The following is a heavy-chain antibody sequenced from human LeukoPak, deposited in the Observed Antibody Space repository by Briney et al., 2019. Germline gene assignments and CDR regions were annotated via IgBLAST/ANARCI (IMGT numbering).Heavy chain of an antibody. CDR2: TSSNGGNT. CDR3: VKDPSYNIAAAKPWFDP. J-gene: IGHJ5*02. D-gene: IGHD6-13*01. V-gene: IGHV3-64D*06. Sequence: GGSLRLSCSASGFTFSSYAMHWVRQAPGKGLEYVSATSSNGGNTYYADSGKGRFAISRDNSKNTLYLQMSSLRAEDTAVYYCVKDPSYNIAAAKPWFDPWGQGTLVTVSS. CDR1: GFTFSSYA.